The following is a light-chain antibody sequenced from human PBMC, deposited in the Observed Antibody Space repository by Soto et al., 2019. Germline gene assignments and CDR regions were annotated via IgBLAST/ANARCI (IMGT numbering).Light chain of an antibody. J-gene: IGKJ1*01. CDR3: QQFDSSPPT. Sequence: EIVMTQYPGTLSLSPGDRATLSCRASQSVIRRFFGWYQQKPGQAPRLLIHGASTRATGTPDRFSGSGSGTDFTLTISRLEPEDFSAYYCQQFDSSPPTFGQGTKVDIK. CDR2: GAS. CDR1: QSVIRRF. V-gene: IGKV3-20*01.